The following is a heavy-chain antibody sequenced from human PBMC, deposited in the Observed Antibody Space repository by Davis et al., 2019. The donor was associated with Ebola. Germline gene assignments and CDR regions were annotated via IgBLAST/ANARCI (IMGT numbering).Heavy chain of an antibody. J-gene: IGHJ6*03. Sequence: PGGSLRLSCKGSGYSFTSYWISWVRQMPGKGLEWMGRIDPSDSYTNYSPSFQGHVTISADKSISTAYLQWSSLKASDTAMYYCARHVVVPAAIFDYYYYMDVWGKGTTVTVSS. CDR3: ARHVVVPAAIFDYYYYMDV. CDR2: IDPSDSYT. V-gene: IGHV5-10-1*01. D-gene: IGHD2-2*02. CDR1: GYSFTSYW.